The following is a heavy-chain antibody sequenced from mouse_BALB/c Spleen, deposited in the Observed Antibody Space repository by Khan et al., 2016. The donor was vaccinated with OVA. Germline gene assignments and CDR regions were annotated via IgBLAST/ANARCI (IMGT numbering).Heavy chain of an antibody. D-gene: IGHD1-2*01. V-gene: IGHV3-2*02. CDR3: ARTARIKY. J-gene: IGHJ2*01. CDR2: ISYSGST. CDR1: GYSITSGYG. Sequence: VQLQQSGPGLVKPSQSLSLTCTVTGYSITSGYGWNWIRQFPGNKLEWMGYISYSGSTNYNPSLKSRISITRDTSKNQFFLQLNSVTTEDTATYYCARTARIKYWGKGTTLTVSS.